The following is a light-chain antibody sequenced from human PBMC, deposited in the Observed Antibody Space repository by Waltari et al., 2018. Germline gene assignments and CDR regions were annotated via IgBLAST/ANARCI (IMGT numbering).Light chain of an antibody. J-gene: IGLJ2*01. CDR2: ENN. Sequence: QSVLTQPPSVPAAPGQKVIISCSGSSSNVGQNFVSWYQQLPRTAPQLLIYENNERPSGIPDRFSGSKSGTSATLDITGLQTGDEADYYCETWDSSLSAVVFGGGTKLTVL. CDR3: ETWDSSLSAVV. CDR1: SSNVGQNF. V-gene: IGLV1-51*02.